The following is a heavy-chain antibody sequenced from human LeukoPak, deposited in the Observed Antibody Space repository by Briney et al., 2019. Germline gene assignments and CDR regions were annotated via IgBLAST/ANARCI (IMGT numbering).Heavy chain of an antibody. D-gene: IGHD4-23*01. Sequence: PGGSLRLSCAASGFTFSSYGMHWVRQAPGKGLEWVAFIRYDGSNKYYADSVKGRSTISRDNSKNTLYLQMNSLRAEDTAVYYCARPMTTVVTPYFQHWGQGTLVTVSS. CDR3: ARPMTTVVTPYFQH. J-gene: IGHJ1*01. CDR2: IRYDGSNK. V-gene: IGHV3-30*02. CDR1: GFTFSSYG.